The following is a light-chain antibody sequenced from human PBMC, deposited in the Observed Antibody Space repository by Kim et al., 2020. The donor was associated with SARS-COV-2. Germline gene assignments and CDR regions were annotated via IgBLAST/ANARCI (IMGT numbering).Light chain of an antibody. CDR3: QQYDSWPWT. Sequence: EIVMTQSPATLSVSPGERASLSCRASQSVRSSLAWYQQKPGQVPRLLIYGASTRDTGVPARFSGSGSATDFTLTISSLQSEDFAVYYCQQYDSWPWTFGQGTKVDIK. CDR2: GAS. V-gene: IGKV3-15*01. J-gene: IGKJ1*01. CDR1: QSVRSS.